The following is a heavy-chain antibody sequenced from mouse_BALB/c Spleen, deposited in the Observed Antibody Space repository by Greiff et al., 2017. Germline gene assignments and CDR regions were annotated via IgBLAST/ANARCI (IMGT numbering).Heavy chain of an antibody. Sequence: EVKLMESGGGLVQPGGSLRLSCATSGFTFTDYYMSWVRQPPGKALEWLGFIRNKANGYTTEYSASVKGRFTISRDNSQSILYLQMNTLRAEDSATYYCARDRGLRLRWDAMDYWGQGTSVTVSS. J-gene: IGHJ4*01. CDR2: IRNKANGYTT. D-gene: IGHD1-2*01. CDR1: GFTFTDYY. V-gene: IGHV7-3*02. CDR3: ARDRGLRLRWDAMDY.